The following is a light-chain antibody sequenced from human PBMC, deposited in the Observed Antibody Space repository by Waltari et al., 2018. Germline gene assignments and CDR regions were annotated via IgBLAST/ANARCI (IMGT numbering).Light chain of an antibody. V-gene: IGLV2-14*03. CDR3: NSYASGSNGV. CDR1: SRDVGRYDY. Sequence: QSALTQPASVSGSPGQSITTSCPGTSRDVGRYDYVSWYQQHPGKAPKLMIYDVSSRPSGVSNRFSGSKSGNTASLTISGLQAEDEADYYCNSYASGSNGVFGGGTRLTVL. J-gene: IGLJ3*02. CDR2: DVS.